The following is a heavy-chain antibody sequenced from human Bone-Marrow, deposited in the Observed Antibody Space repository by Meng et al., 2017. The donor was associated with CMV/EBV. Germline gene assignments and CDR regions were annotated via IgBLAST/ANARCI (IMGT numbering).Heavy chain of an antibody. CDR1: GGSISSSSYY. J-gene: IGHJ6*02. D-gene: IGHD5-18*01. Sequence: GSLRLSCTVSGGSISSSSYYWGWIRQPPGKGLEWIGSIYYSGGTYYNPSLKSRVTISVDTSKNQFSLKLSSVTAADTAVYYCARGGWIQLVYRYYYYGMDVWGQGTTVTVSS. CDR3: ARGGWIQLVYRYYYYGMDV. CDR2: IYYSGGT. V-gene: IGHV4-39*01.